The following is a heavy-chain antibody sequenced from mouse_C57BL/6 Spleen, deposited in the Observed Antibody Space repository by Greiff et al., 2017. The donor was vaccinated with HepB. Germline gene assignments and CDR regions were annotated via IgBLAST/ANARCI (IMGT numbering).Heavy chain of an antibody. Sequence: VKLVESGPGLVAPSQSLSITCTVSGFSLTSYGVSWVRQPPGKGLEWLGVIWGDGSTNYHSALISRLSISKDNSKSQVFLKLNSLQTDDTATYYCAKGSTTVAATTKGFAMDYWGQGTSVTVSS. D-gene: IGHD1-1*01. J-gene: IGHJ4*01. CDR3: AKGSTTVAATTKGFAMDY. CDR1: GFSLTSYG. V-gene: IGHV2-3*01. CDR2: IWGDGST.